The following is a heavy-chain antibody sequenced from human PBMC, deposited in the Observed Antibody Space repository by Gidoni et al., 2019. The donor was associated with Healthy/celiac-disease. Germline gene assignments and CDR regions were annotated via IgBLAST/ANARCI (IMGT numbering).Heavy chain of an antibody. CDR3: AKDQGKGRFGEFLNYYYYYYMDV. J-gene: IGHJ6*03. D-gene: IGHD3-10*01. Sequence: EVQRLESGGGLVQPGGSMRLSGAASGFTFRSYAMSCVRQAPGKGLEWVSAISGSGGSTYYEDSVKGRFTISRDNSKNTLYLQLNSLRAEDTAVYYCAKDQGKGRFGEFLNYYYYYYMDVWGKGTTVTVSS. CDR2: ISGSGGST. CDR1: GFTFRSYA. V-gene: IGHV3-23*01.